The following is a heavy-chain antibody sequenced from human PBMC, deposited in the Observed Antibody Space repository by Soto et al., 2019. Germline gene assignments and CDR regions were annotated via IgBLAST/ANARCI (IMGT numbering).Heavy chain of an antibody. J-gene: IGHJ6*02. CDR3: ARDREAGYYYYHAMDV. D-gene: IGHD6-19*01. CDR1: GADINTYS. V-gene: IGHV4-4*07. CDR2: IYTSASI. Sequence: SETLSLTCSVSGADINTYSWTWIRQPAGKGLEWIGRIYTSASINYNPSLRGRVTLSVDTSTNQVSLKLASVTAADTAVYYCARDREAGYYYYHAMDVWGQGTTVTVSS.